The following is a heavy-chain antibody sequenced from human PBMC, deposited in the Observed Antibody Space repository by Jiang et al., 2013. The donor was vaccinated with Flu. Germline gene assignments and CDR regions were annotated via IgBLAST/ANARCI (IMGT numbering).Heavy chain of an antibody. CDR3: ARVSAPRGLGYFHH. D-gene: IGHD5-24*01. J-gene: IGHJ1*01. V-gene: IGHV3-7*04. Sequence: PGKGLQWVANIKQDGSEKYYVDSVRADSPSPETTAKNSLYLQMNSLRAEDTAVYYCARVSAPRGLGYFHHWGQGTLVTVSS. CDR2: IKQDGSEK.